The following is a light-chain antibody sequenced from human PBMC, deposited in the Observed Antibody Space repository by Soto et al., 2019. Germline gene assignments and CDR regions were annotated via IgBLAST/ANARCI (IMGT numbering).Light chain of an antibody. CDR3: QQYTSWPPWT. Sequence: IVMTQSPATLPVSPGERDTLSCRASQSVSANLAGYEQRPGQAPRLLIYGASTRATGIPARFTGSGSGTEFTHTIISLQSDDFAVYYCQQYTSWPPWTFGHGTKVDIK. CDR2: GAS. V-gene: IGKV3-15*01. CDR1: QSVSAN. J-gene: IGKJ1*01.